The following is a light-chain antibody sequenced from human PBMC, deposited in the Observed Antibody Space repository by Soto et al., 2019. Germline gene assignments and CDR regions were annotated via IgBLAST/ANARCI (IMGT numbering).Light chain of an antibody. Sequence: EIVLTQSPATLSLSPGERATLSCRASQSVSSYLAWYHQKPGRAPRLLLYDASNSATGIPARFSGSGSGTDFSLTISSIEPEDFAIFYCQQQSNWPPVTFGGGTKVEIK. CDR2: DAS. CDR3: QQQSNWPPVT. V-gene: IGKV3-11*01. J-gene: IGKJ4*02. CDR1: QSVSSY.